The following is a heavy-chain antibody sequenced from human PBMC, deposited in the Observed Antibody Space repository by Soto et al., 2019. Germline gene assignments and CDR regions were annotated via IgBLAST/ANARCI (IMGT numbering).Heavy chain of an antibody. Sequence: SETLSLPCTVSGGSISSYYWSWIRQPPGKGLEWIGYIYYSGSTNYNPSLKSRVTISVDTSKNQFSLKLSSVTAADTAVYYCAREVAGNFDYWGQGTLVTVSS. CDR3: AREVAGNFDY. D-gene: IGHD6-19*01. CDR2: IYYSGST. J-gene: IGHJ4*02. CDR1: GGSISSYY. V-gene: IGHV4-59*01.